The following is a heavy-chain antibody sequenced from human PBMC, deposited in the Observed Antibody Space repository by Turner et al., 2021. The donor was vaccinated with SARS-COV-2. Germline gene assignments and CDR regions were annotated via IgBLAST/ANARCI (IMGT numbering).Heavy chain of an antibody. V-gene: IGHV4-34*01. CDR1: DGSLIGHF. J-gene: IGHJ6*02. CDR3: ARAVAVASYYYYGLDV. Sequence: QVQLQQWGAGLLKPSETLSLTCGLYDGSLIGHFWTWIRQPPGKGLEWIGEVDHSGITNYNPALETRVTLSVDTSKNQFSRRLSSVTAADTAVYFCARAVAVASYYYYGLDVWGQGTPVTVSS. CDR2: VDHSGIT. D-gene: IGHD6-19*01.